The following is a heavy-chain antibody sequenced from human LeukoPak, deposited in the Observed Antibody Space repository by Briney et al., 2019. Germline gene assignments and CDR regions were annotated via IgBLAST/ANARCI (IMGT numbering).Heavy chain of an antibody. D-gene: IGHD5-24*01. CDR3: AREWHDAFDI. V-gene: IGHV3-21*01. J-gene: IGHJ3*02. CDR1: GFTFSSYS. Sequence: PGGSLRLSCAASGFTFSSYSMNWVRQAPGKGLEWVSSISSSSSYIYYADSVKGRFTISRDDAKNTLYLEMNSLRAEDTAVYYCAREWHDAFDIWGQGTMVTVSS. CDR2: ISSSSSYI.